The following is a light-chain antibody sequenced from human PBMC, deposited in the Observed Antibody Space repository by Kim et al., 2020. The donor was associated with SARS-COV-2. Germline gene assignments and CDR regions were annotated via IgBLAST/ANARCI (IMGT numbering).Light chain of an antibody. CDR3: QQYNSWPYT. J-gene: IGKJ2*01. CDR1: QSVASH. CDR2: GAS. Sequence: CVSPGERATVSCRASQSVASHLACYQQIPGQAPRLLIYGASTRASGLPPRFSGSGSGTDFSLTISSLQSEDSAVYFCQQYNSWPYTFGQGTKLEI. V-gene: IGKV3-15*01.